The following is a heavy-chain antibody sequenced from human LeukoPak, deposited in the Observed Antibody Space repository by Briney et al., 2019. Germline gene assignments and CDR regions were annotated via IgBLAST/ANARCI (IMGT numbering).Heavy chain of an antibody. CDR3: ASSTGDY. CDR2: ISSSSTTI. Sequence: GGSLRLSCAASEFTLSSYSMNWVRQAPGKGLEWVSYISSSSTTIYYADSVKGRFTISRDNAKNSLYLQMNSLRDEDTGVYYCASSTGDYWGQGTLVTVSS. V-gene: IGHV3-48*02. CDR1: EFTLSSYS. D-gene: IGHD2-2*01. J-gene: IGHJ4*02.